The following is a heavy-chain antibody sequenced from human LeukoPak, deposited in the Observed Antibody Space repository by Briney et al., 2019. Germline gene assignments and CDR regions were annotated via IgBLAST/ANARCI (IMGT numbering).Heavy chain of an antibody. J-gene: IGHJ4*02. CDR3: AKDKFDGSGSYYFDY. D-gene: IGHD3-10*01. V-gene: IGHV3-43D*03. CDR1: GFTFDDYA. Sequence: GGSLRLSCAASGFTFDDYAMHWVRQAPGKGLEWVSLISWVGGRTYYADSVEGRFTISRDNSKNSLYMQMSSLRAEDTALYYCAKDKFDGSGSYYFDYWGEGTLVTVSS. CDR2: ISWVGGRT.